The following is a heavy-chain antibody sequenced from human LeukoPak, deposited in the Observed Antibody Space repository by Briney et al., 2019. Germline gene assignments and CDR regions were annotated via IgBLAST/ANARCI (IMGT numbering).Heavy chain of an antibody. Sequence: SETLSLTCTVSGGSISSNYWSWIRQPPGKGLEWIGYISYSGSTNYNPSLKSRVTISVDTSKNHFSLRLSSVTAADTAVYYCAEQGGRSGYNDLLLPVDYWGQGSLVTVSS. CDR3: AEQGGRSGYNDLLLPVDY. CDR2: ISYSGST. D-gene: IGHD3-3*01. J-gene: IGHJ4*02. V-gene: IGHV4-59*08. CDR1: GGSISSNY.